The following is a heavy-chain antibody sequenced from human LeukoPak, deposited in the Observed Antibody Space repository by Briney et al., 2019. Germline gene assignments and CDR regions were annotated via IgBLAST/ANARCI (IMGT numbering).Heavy chain of an antibody. Sequence: ASVKVSCRASGYTFTSYSMHWRRQAPGQGLEWMGIINPSGGSTSYAQKFQGRVTMTRDTSTSTVYMEMSSLRSEDTAVYYCARPAGNYSFDIWGQGTVVTVSS. CDR2: INPSGGST. D-gene: IGHD4-23*01. V-gene: IGHV1-46*01. CDR3: ARPAGNYSFDI. J-gene: IGHJ3*02. CDR1: GYTFTSYS.